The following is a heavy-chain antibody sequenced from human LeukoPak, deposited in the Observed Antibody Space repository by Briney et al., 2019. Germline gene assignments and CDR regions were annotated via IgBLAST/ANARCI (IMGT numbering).Heavy chain of an antibody. J-gene: IGHJ5*02. CDR1: GGSISNYY. CDR3: ARRGGAIFGVVIMRNWFDP. CDR2: IYSTGGT. Sequence: SETLSLTCSVSGGSISNYYWSWIRQPAGKGLDWIGHIYSTGGTNYNPSLKSRLTMSVDTSKNQFSLKLSSVTAADTAVYYCARRGGAIFGVVIMRNWFDPWGQGTLVTVSS. V-gene: IGHV4-4*07. D-gene: IGHD3-3*01.